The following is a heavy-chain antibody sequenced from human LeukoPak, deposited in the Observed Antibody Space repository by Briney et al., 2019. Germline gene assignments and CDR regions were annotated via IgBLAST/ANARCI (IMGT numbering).Heavy chain of an antibody. CDR2: INSDGINT. CDR3: ARDLGQYYDTSDNWFDP. V-gene: IGHV3-74*01. J-gene: IGHJ5*02. CDR1: GFTFSSYS. Sequence: GGSLRLSCAASGFTFSSYSMNRVRQAPGKGLEWVSRINSDGINTSYADSVKGRFTISRDNAKNTLNLQMNSLRAEDTAVYYCARDLGQYYDTSDNWFDPWGQEPWSPSPQ. D-gene: IGHD3-22*01.